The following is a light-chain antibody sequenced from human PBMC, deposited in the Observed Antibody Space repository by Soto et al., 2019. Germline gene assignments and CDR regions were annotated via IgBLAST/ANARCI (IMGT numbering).Light chain of an antibody. CDR3: QQSWNTPRT. CDR1: QTISNY. Sequence: DIQMTQSPSSLSASVGDRVTITCRASQTISNYINWYQQKSGKAPILLIYAASTLQSGVPSRFSGSGSGTDFTLTISGLQPGDFATYYCQQSWNTPRTFGQGT. CDR2: AAS. J-gene: IGKJ1*01. V-gene: IGKV1-39*01.